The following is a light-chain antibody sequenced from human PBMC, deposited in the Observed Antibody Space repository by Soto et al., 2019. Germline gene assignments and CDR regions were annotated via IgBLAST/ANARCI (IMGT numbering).Light chain of an antibody. CDR1: SSDVGGYND. J-gene: IGLJ1*01. CDR2: DVS. V-gene: IGLV2-14*01. Sequence: QSALTQPASVSRSPGQSITIACTGTSSDVGGYNDVSWYQQHLGKAPKLMIYDVSNRPSGGSNRFSGSKSGNTAYPTISGLQAEDEADYYCSSYTSSSKVFGNGTQLTVL. CDR3: SSYTSSSKV.